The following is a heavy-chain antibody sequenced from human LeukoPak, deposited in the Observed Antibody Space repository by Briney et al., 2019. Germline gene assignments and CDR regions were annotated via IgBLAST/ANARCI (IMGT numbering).Heavy chain of an antibody. V-gene: IGHV4-59*01. CDR2: IYYSGST. CDR3: ARDRGEDGYNTFDI. Sequence: SETLSLTCTVSGGSISSYYWSWIRQPPGKGLEWIGYIYYSGSTNYNPSLESRVTISVDTSKNQFSLKLSSVTAADTAVYYCARDRGEDGYNTFDIWGQGTMVTVSS. J-gene: IGHJ3*02. CDR1: GGSISSYY. D-gene: IGHD5-24*01.